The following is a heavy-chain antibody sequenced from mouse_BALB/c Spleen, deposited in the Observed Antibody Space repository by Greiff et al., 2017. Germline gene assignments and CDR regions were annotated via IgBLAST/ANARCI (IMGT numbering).Heavy chain of an antibody. Sequence: QVQLQQSGAELVRPGPSVKISCKASGYTFTNYWLGWVKQRPGHGLEWIGDIYPGGGYTNYNEKFKGKATLTADTSSSTAYMQLSSLTSEDSAVYFCYGNYYAMDYWGQGTSVTVSS. CDR3: YGNYYAMDY. CDR1: GYTFTNYW. V-gene: IGHV1-63*02. J-gene: IGHJ4*01. CDR2: IYPGGGYT. D-gene: IGHD2-1*01.